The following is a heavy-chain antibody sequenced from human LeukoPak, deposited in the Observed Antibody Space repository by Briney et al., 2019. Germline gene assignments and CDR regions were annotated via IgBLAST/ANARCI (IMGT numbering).Heavy chain of an antibody. CDR2: ISGSGGST. D-gene: IGHD3-9*01. V-gene: IGHV3-23*01. CDR1: GFTFSSYA. J-gene: IGHJ4*02. CDR3: AKGGRDFDWLLLFDY. Sequence: GGSLRLSCAASGFTFSSYAMSWVRQAPGKGLEWVSAISGSGGSTYYADSMRGRFTISRDNSKNTLYLQMNSLRAEDTAVYYCAKGGRDFDWLLLFDYWGQGTLVTVSS.